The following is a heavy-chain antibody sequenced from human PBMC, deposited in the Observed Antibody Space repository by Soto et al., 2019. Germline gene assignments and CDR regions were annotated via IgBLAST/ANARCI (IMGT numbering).Heavy chain of an antibody. CDR3: ARWARGACDL. Sequence: EVQRVESGGGLVRPGGSLRLSCAASGFTFSYYWMHWVRQAPGKGLVWVSRIHSDGSSTTYADFVKGRFIISRDNARNTVDLHMNSVRDNDTAFHYCARWARGACDLWGQGTVVTVSS. V-gene: IGHV3-74*01. CDR2: IHSDGSST. CDR1: GFTFSYYW. D-gene: IGHD6-6*01. J-gene: IGHJ3*01.